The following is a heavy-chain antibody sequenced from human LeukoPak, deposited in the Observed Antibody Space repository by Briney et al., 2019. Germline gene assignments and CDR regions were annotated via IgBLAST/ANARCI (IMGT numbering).Heavy chain of an antibody. V-gene: IGHV3-48*01. Sequence: GGSLRLSRAASGFTFSSYSMNWVRQAPGKGLEWVSYISSSSSTIYYADSVKGRFTISRDNAKNSLYLQMNSLRAEETAVYYCAREGYYGSGSYYDDAFDIWGQGTMVTVSS. D-gene: IGHD3-10*01. CDR2: ISSSSSTI. CDR1: GFTFSSYS. CDR3: AREGYYGSGSYYDDAFDI. J-gene: IGHJ3*02.